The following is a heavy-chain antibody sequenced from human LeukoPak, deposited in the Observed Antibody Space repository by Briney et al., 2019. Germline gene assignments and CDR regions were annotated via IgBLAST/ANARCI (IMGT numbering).Heavy chain of an antibody. D-gene: IGHD2-2*02. V-gene: IGHV3-30*01. J-gene: IGHJ6*03. CDR1: GFTFSSYA. CDR2: ISYDGSNK. Sequence: PGGSLRLSCAASGFTFSSYAMHWVRQAPGKGLEWVAVISYDGSNKYYADSVKGRFTISRDNPKNTLYLQMNSLRAEDTAVYYCARDGEYCSSTSCYTSYYYYMDVWGKGTTVTVSS. CDR3: ARDGEYCSSTSCYTSYYYYMDV.